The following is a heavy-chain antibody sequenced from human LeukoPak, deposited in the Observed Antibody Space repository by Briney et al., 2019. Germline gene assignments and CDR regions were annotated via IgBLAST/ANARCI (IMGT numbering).Heavy chain of an antibody. J-gene: IGHJ4*02. Sequence: GSLRLSCAASGFTFSSYAMSWVRQASGKGLEWVSHIGGSGGTTYYPDTVKGRFTISRDNSKNTLYLQMNSLRAEDAATYYCARDLSSRDAYWGQGTLVTVSS. CDR1: GFTFSSYA. D-gene: IGHD6-13*01. CDR2: IGGSGGTT. CDR3: ARDLSSRDAY. V-gene: IGHV3-23*01.